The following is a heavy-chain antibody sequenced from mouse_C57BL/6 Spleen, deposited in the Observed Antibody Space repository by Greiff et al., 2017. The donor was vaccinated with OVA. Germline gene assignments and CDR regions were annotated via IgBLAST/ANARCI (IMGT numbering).Heavy chain of an antibody. CDR3: ARGGRTGTRYWYFDV. D-gene: IGHD4-1*01. J-gene: IGHJ1*03. CDR1: GFTFSSYA. V-gene: IGHV5-4*03. Sequence: EVKVVESGGGLVKPGGSLKLSCAASGFTFSSYAMSWVRQTPEKRLEWVATISDGGSYTYYPDNVKGRFTISRDNAKNNLYLQMSHLKSEDTAMYYGARGGRTGTRYWYFDVWGTGTTVTVSS. CDR2: ISDGGSYT.